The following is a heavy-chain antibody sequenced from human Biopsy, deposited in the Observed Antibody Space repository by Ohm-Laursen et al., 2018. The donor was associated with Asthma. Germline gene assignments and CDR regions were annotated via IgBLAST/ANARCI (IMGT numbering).Heavy chain of an antibody. J-gene: IGHJ6*02. CDR3: ARMNTLIQAANYFSYAMDV. Sequence: TLSLTCAVSGASINSGGYSRKRVRHPPRKGPEFICHLFHPGTTPHNPSLKNRVTISVDRSPRPFSLKVNSVTAADTAVYYCARMNTLIQAANYFSYAMDVWGQGTTVTVSS. V-gene: IGHV4-30-2*01. CDR1: GASINSGGYS. D-gene: IGHD3-9*01. CDR2: LFHPGTT.